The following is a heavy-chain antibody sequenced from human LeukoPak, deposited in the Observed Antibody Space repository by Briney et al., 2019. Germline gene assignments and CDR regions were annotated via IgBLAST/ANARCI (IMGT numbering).Heavy chain of an antibody. V-gene: IGHV3-23*01. CDR1: GFTFSSYA. D-gene: IGHD6-19*01. Sequence: GGSLRLSCAASGFTFSSYAMSWVRQAPGKGLEWVSAISGSGGSTYYADSVKGRFTISRDNSKNTLYLQMNSLRAEDTAVYYCAKVQGRRSGWYSNYYYDGMDVWGQGTTVTVSS. CDR3: AKVQGRRSGWYSNYYYDGMDV. J-gene: IGHJ6*02. CDR2: ISGSGGST.